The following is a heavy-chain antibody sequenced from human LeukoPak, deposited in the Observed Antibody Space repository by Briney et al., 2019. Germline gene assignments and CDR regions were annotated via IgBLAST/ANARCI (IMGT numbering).Heavy chain of an antibody. D-gene: IGHD5-18*01. V-gene: IGHV3-69-1*01. J-gene: IGHJ6*02. CDR3: ARDAVDTANAV. CDR1: GFTFSNYN. CDR2: ITSSSTI. Sequence: GGSLRLSCAASGFTFSNYNMNWVRQAPGKGLEWVSHITSSSTIYYADSVKGRFTISRDNAKNTLYLQMNSLRAEDTAVYYCARDAVDTANAVWGQGTTVTVSS.